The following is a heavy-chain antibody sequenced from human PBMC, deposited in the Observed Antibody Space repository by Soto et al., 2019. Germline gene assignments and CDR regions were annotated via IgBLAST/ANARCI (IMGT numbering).Heavy chain of an antibody. CDR2: TGGSGRTT. D-gene: IGHD1-20*01. CDR3: ATVHNTSRSFDY. CDR1: GCTFSIYA. J-gene: IGHJ4*02. Sequence: EVQLLESGGGLVQPGGSLRLSCAASGCTFSIYAMTWVRQAPGKGLEWVSTTGGSGRTTYYADSVKGRFTVSRDNSKNTLDLQMSSLRAEDTAVYYCATVHNTSRSFDYWGQGTLVTVSS. V-gene: IGHV3-23*01.